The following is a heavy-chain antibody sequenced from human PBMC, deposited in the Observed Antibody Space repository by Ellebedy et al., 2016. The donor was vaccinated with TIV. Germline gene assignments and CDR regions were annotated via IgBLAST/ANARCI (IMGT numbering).Heavy chain of an antibody. Sequence: GESLKISXAASGFTFSSYAMSWVRQAPGKGLEWVSAISGSGGSTYYADSVKGRFTISRDDSKSIAYLQMNSLKTEDTAVYYCTRDPFYYDSRGYYYGYWGQGTLVTVSS. CDR2: ISGSGGST. D-gene: IGHD3-22*01. J-gene: IGHJ4*02. V-gene: IGHV3-23*01. CDR3: TRDPFYYDSRGYYYGY. CDR1: GFTFSSYA.